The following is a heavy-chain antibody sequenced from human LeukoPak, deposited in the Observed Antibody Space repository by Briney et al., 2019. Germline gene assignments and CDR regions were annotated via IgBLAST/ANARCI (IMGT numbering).Heavy chain of an antibody. CDR1: GFTFSSYS. D-gene: IGHD2-15*01. V-gene: IGHV3-21*01. Sequence: PGGSLRPSCAASGFTFSSYSMNWVRQAPGKGLEWVSSISSSSSYIYYADSVKGRFTISRDNAKNSLYLQMNSLRAEDTAVYYCAWGYSPRNYYMDVWGKGTTATVSS. CDR3: AWGYSPRNYYMDV. CDR2: ISSSSSYI. J-gene: IGHJ6*03.